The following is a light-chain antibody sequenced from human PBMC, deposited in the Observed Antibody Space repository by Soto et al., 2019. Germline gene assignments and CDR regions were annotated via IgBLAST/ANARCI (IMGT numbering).Light chain of an antibody. CDR1: SGHSSYI. J-gene: IGLJ2*01. CDR3: ETWDINTHVV. CDR2: LEGSGSY. V-gene: IGLV4-60*02. Sequence: QLVLTQSSSASASLGSSVKLTCTLSSGHSSYIIAWHQQQPGKAPRYLMNLEGSGSYNKGSGVPDRFSGSSSGADRYLTISNLQFEEEADYYCETWDINTHVVFGGGTKLTVL.